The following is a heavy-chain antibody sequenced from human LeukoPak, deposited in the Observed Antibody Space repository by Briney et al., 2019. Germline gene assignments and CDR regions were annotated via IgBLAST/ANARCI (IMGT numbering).Heavy chain of an antibody. Sequence: SVKVSCKASGGTFSSYAISWVRQAPGQGLEWMGGIIPIFGTANYAQKFQGRVTITADESTSTAYMELSSLRSEDTAVYYCARVRTYYYDSSGYYWGGPDYWGQGTLVTVSS. CDR2: IIPIFGTA. D-gene: IGHD3-22*01. V-gene: IGHV1-69*13. CDR1: GGTFSSYA. J-gene: IGHJ4*02. CDR3: ARVRTYYYDSSGYYWGGPDY.